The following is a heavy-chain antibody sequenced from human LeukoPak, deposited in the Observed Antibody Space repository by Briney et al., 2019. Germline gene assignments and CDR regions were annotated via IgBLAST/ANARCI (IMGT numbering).Heavy chain of an antibody. V-gene: IGHV3-21*01. CDR2: ISGSSTYI. Sequence: GGSLRLSCAASGFTFINYSMNWIRQAPGKGLEWVSSISGSSTYINYADSLKGRFTISRDNAKNSVYLQMNSLTAEDTAVYYCARGNYDCGGDCYTAEYFQHWGQGTLVTVS. CDR3: ARGNYDCGGDCYTAEYFQH. J-gene: IGHJ1*01. D-gene: IGHD2-21*02. CDR1: GFTFINYS.